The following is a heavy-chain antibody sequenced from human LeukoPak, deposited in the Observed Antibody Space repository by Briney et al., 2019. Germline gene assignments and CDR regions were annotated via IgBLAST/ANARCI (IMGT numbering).Heavy chain of an antibody. CDR1: GFTFSSYR. V-gene: IGHV3-74*01. D-gene: IGHD1-14*01. Sequence: GGSLRLSCAASGFTFSSYRMHWVRQAPGKGLVWVSRINGDGSSTDYADSVKGRFTIPRDNAKNTLYPQMNSLRAEDTAMYYCARTNHFFDSWGQGTLVAVSS. CDR2: INGDGSST. J-gene: IGHJ4*02. CDR3: ARTNHFFDS.